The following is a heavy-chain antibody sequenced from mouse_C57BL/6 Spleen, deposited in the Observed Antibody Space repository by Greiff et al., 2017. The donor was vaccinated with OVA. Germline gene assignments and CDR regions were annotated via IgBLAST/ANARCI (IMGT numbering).Heavy chain of an antibody. D-gene: IGHD1-1*01. J-gene: IGHJ1*03. CDR2: IYWDDDK. CDR3: ARSITTVVANWYFDV. V-gene: IGHV8-12*01. CDR1: GFSLSTSGMG. Sequence: QVTLKVSGPGLLQSSQTLSLTCSFSGFSLSTSGMGVSWIRQPSGKGLEWLAHIYWDDDKRYNPSLKSRLTISKDTSRNQVFLKITSVDTADTATYYCARSITTVVANWYFDVWGTGTTVTVSS.